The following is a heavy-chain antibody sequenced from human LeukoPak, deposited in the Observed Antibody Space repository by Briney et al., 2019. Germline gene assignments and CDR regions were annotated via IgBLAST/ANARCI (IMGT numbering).Heavy chain of an antibody. CDR1: GGSISSYY. J-gene: IGHJ6*02. CDR2: IYYSGST. CDR3: ARDRELGYCSGGSCYSNYYYGMDV. V-gene: IGHV4-59*01. Sequence: SETLSLTCTVSGGSISSYYWSWIRQPPGKGLEWIGYIYYSGSTNYNPSLKSRVTISVDTSKNQFSLKLSSVTAADTAVYYCARDRELGYCSGGSCYSNYYYGMDVWGQGTTVTASS. D-gene: IGHD2-15*01.